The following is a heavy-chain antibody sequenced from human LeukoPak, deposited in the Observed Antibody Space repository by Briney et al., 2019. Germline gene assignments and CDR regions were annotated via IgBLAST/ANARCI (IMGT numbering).Heavy chain of an antibody. CDR1: GFTCSSYG. V-gene: IGHV3-7*03. D-gene: IGHD3-10*01. J-gene: IGHJ4*02. CDR3: AREEVLWFGELFYDY. Sequence: PGGSLRLSCAASGFTCSSYGMRWVRQAPGKGREWVANIKQDGSEKYYVDSVKDRFTISRDNDKNSLYLQMNSLRAEDTAVYYCAREEVLWFGELFYDYWGQGTLVTVSS. CDR2: IKQDGSEK.